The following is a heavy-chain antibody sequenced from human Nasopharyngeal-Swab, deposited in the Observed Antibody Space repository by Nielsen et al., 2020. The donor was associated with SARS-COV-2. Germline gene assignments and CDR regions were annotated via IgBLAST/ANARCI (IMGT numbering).Heavy chain of an antibody. J-gene: IGHJ4*02. CDR3: ARVSSSTSFRTPYYFDY. CDR1: GGSISSGGNY. D-gene: IGHD2-2*01. CDR2: IYYSGST. Sequence: SETLSLTCTVSGGSISSGGNYWSWIRQHPGKGLEWIGYIYYSGSTCYNPSLKSRVTISVDTSKNQFSLKLSSVTAADTAVYYCARVSSSTSFRTPYYFDYWGQGTLVTVSS. V-gene: IGHV4-31*03.